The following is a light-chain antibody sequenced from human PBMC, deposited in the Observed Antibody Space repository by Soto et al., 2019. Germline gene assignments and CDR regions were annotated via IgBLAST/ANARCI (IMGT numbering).Light chain of an antibody. J-gene: IGKJ4*01. V-gene: IGKV1-9*01. CDR1: QGISDY. CDR3: QQFNAYPLT. CDR2: GAS. Sequence: DIQLTQSPSFLSASVADRVTISCRASQGISDYLAWYQQKPGKAPKLLIYGASTLQSGVPSRSSGSASGREFTLTISSLQPEDFATYFCQQFNAYPLTFGGGTKLEIK.